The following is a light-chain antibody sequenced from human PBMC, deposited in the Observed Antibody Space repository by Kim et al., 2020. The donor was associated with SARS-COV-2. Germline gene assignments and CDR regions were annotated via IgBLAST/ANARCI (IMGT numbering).Light chain of an antibody. CDR2: DAS. CDR1: QSVSSY. V-gene: IGKV3-11*01. CDR3: QQRSNWPPEIT. J-gene: IGKJ4*01. Sequence: EIVLTQSPATLSLSPGERATLSCRASQSVSSYLAWYQQKPGQAPRLLIYDASNRATGIPARFSVSGSGTDFTLTISSLEPEDFAVYYCQQRSNWPPEITFGGGTKVDIK.